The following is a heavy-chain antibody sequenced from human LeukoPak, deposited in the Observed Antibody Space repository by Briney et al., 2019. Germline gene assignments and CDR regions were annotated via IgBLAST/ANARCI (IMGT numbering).Heavy chain of an antibody. J-gene: IGHJ6*02. CDR1: GFTFSSYE. V-gene: IGHV3-48*03. D-gene: IGHD6-13*01. Sequence: GGSLRLSCAASGFTFSSYEMNWVRQAPGKGLEWVSYISSSGSTIYYADSVKGRFTISRDNAKNSLYLQMNSLRAEDTAVYYCARDLIAAATYYHYGMDVWGQGTTVTVSS. CDR3: ARDLIAAATYYHYGMDV. CDR2: ISSSGSTI.